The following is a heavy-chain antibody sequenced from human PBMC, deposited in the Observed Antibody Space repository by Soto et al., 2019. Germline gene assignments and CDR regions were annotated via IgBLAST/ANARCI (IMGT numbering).Heavy chain of an antibody. J-gene: IGHJ4*02. CDR1: GYSVSNNVPT. CDR3: ARDPPAFHSGFDC. Sequence: PSQTLSVTSAICGYSVSNNVPTWHCIRQSPSRGLEWIGSGYYRSRWQYDYATSVRSRITINPDTSKNQFSLQPRSVTPEDAAVYHGARDPPAFHSGFDCWGQGSMVTGSS. D-gene: IGHD1-26*01. V-gene: IGHV6-1*01. CDR2: GYYRSRWQY.